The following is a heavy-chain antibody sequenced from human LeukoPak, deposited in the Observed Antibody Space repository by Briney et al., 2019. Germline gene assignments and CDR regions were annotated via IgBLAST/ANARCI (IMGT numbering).Heavy chain of an antibody. CDR2: MHYSGST. CDR3: ARGAPDYYGSGSYYIGDY. V-gene: IGHV4-39*07. J-gene: IGHJ4*02. D-gene: IGHD3-10*01. CDR1: GGSITKNGYY. Sequence: SETLSLTCCVSGGSITKNGYYWGWIRQSPETGLEWIGSMHYSGSTYYNPSLNSRVTISVDTSKNQFSLKLTSVTAADTAVYYCARGAPDYYGSGSYYIGDYWGQGTLVTVSS.